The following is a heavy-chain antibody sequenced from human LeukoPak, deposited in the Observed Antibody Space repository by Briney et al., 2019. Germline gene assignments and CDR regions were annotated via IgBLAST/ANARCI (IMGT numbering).Heavy chain of an antibody. CDR1: GYSFTTHW. Sequence: GASLRISCKGSGYSFTTHWISWVRQMPGKGLEWMGRIDPSDSQTYYSPSFQGHVTISADKSINTAYLQWSSLKASDTAMYYCSSGYYYVFDYWGQGTLVTVSS. J-gene: IGHJ4*02. V-gene: IGHV5-10-1*01. CDR2: IDPSDSQT. CDR3: SSGYYYVFDY. D-gene: IGHD3-22*01.